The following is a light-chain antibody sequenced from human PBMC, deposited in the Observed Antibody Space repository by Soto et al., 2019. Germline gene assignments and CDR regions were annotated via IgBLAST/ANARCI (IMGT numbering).Light chain of an antibody. V-gene: IGKV3-11*01. J-gene: IGKJ1*01. CDR1: QSVNIY. CDR2: ETS. Sequence: EIVLTQSPGTLSLSPGERATLSCRDSQSVNIYLAWYQQKPGQAPRLLISETSNSATGIPARFIGSGSGTDFTLTISSLEPEDFAVYYCQQRIAWPRTFGQGTKVEIK. CDR3: QQRIAWPRT.